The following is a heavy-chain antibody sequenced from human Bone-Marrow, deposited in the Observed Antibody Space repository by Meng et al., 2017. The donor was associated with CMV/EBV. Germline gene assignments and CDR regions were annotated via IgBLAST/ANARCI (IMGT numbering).Heavy chain of an antibody. J-gene: IGHJ2*01. Sequence: GGSLRLSCAASGFTFSSYAMSWVRQAPGKGLEWVSAISGSGGSTYYADSVKGRFTISRDNSKNTLYLQMNSLRAEDTAVYYCAKTVGRYCSGGSCYPRWYFDLCGRGTLVTVSS. CDR2: ISGSGGST. D-gene: IGHD2-15*01. CDR1: GFTFSSYA. V-gene: IGHV3-23*01. CDR3: AKTVGRYCSGGSCYPRWYFDL.